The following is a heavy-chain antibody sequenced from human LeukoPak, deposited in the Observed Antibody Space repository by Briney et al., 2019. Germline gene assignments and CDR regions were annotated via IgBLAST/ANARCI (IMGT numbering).Heavy chain of an antibody. CDR2: ISPSGGST. Sequence: ASVKVSCKASGYTFTSYYMHWVRQAPGQGLEWMGIISPSGGSTSYAQKFQGRVTMTRDTSTSTVYMELSSLRSEDTAVYYCARDWEQQLIPYHWGQGTLVTVSS. J-gene: IGHJ4*02. CDR1: GYTFTSYY. D-gene: IGHD6-13*01. CDR3: ARDWEQQLIPYH. V-gene: IGHV1-46*01.